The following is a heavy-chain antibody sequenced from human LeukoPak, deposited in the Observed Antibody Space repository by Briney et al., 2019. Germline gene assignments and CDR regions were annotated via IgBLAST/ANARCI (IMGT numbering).Heavy chain of an antibody. J-gene: IGHJ4*02. CDR2: VYYSGST. D-gene: IGHD6-6*01. CDR3: ARHQGSSSFHFDY. CDR1: GGSITNYY. Sequence: PSETLPLTCTVSGGSITNYYWSWIRQPPGKGLEWIGYVYYSGSTNYNPSLKSRVTISVDTSKNQFSLKLSSVTAADTAVYYCARHQGSSSFHFDYWGQGTLVTVSS. V-gene: IGHV4-59*08.